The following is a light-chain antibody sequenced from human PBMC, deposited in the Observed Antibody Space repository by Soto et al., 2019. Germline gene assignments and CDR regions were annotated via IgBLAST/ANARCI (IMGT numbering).Light chain of an antibody. Sequence: QSSLTQPASVSGSPVQSITISCTGTSSDIGTYKYLSWFQHHPGRAPKLIIFEVSNRPSGISDRFSGFKSANTAYLATSGVQLEDEADYQCGSYTTIXTVVFGGGTQLXV. CDR2: EVS. J-gene: IGLJ2*01. V-gene: IGLV2-14*01. CDR3: GSYTTIXTVV. CDR1: SSDIGTYKY.